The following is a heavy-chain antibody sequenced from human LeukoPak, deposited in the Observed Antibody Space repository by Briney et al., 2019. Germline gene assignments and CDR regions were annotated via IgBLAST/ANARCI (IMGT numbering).Heavy chain of an antibody. Sequence: GGSLRLSCAASGFTFSSYAMHWVRQAPGKGLEWVAVISYGGSNKYYADSVKGRFTISSDNSKNTLYLQMNSLRAEDTAVYYCARVGSGSYSDAFDIWGQGTMVTVSS. CDR1: GFTFSSYA. CDR2: ISYGGSNK. D-gene: IGHD3-10*01. J-gene: IGHJ3*02. V-gene: IGHV3-30-3*01. CDR3: ARVGSGSYSDAFDI.